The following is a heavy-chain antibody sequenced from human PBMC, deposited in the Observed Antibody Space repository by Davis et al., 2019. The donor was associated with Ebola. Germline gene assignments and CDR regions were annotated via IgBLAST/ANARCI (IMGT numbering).Heavy chain of an antibody. CDR1: GGSISSYY. J-gene: IGHJ4*02. CDR3: ARGHYGDSFDY. D-gene: IGHD4-17*01. CDR2: IYYSGST. V-gene: IGHV4-59*01. Sequence: ESLKISCTVSGGSISSYYWSWIRQPPGKGLEWIGYIYYSGSTNYNPSLKSRVTISVDTSKNQFSLKLSSVTAADTAVYYCARGHYGDSFDYWGQGTLVTVSS.